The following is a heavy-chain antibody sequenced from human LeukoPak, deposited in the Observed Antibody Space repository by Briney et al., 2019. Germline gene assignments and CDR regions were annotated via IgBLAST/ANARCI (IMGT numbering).Heavy chain of an antibody. CDR2: MHASGAT. J-gene: IGHJ3*01. D-gene: IGHD2-21*01. Sequence: PSETLSFTCTVSGGSVTGYYWSWIRQPPGKGLEWIGYMHASGATLHHPSLGSRIAMSLDTTENHFSLNLGSVTAADTAVYYCARHDEVSAIKNGFDVWGQGTVVTVSS. V-gene: IGHV4-4*09. CDR1: GGSVTGYY. CDR3: ARHDEVSAIKNGFDV.